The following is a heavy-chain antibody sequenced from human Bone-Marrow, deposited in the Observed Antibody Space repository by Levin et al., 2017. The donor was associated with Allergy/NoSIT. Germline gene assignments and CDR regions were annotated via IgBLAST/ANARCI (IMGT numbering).Heavy chain of an antibody. J-gene: IGHJ4*02. CDR1: GGSIINGGYS. CDR2: TYHTGST. CDR3: ARANDGALDY. D-gene: IGHD1-1*01. V-gene: IGHV4-30-2*01. Sequence: SQTLSLTCAVSGGSIINGGYSWNWIRQPPGKGLEWIGYTYHTGSTYYNPSLKSRVTISVDMSENQFSLKLSSVTAADTAVYYCARANDGALDYWGQGTLVTVSS.